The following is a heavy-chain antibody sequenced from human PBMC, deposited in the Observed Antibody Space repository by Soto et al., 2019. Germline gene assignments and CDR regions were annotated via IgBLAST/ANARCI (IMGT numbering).Heavy chain of an antibody. V-gene: IGHV1-18*01. Sequence: QIQLVQSGAEVKKPGASVKVSCQASGYTLSNYGISWVRQAPGQGLEWMGWISGYSANTKYAEDFQGRVTMTTDTSTSTAYMELRSLKSDDTAVYYCARLHCSGGTCPWFDPWGQGTLVTVSS. CDR1: GYTLSNYG. D-gene: IGHD2-15*01. CDR2: ISGYSANT. J-gene: IGHJ5*02. CDR3: ARLHCSGGTCPWFDP.